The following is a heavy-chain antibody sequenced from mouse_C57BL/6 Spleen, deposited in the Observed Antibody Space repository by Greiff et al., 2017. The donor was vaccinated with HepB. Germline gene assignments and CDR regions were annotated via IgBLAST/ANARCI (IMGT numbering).Heavy chain of an antibody. J-gene: IGHJ1*03. V-gene: IGHV5-9*01. CDR2: ISGGGGNT. Sequence: EVQVVESGGGLVKPGGSLKLSCAASGFTFSSYTMSWVRQTPEKRLEWVATISGGGGNTYYPDSVKGRFTISRDNAKNTLYLQMSSLRSEDTALYYCARQDGNSWYFDVWGTGTTVTVSS. CDR3: ARQDGNSWYFDV. D-gene: IGHD2-1*01. CDR1: GFTFSSYT.